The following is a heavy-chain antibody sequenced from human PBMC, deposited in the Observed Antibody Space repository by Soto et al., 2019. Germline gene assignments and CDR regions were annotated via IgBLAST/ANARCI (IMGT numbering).Heavy chain of an antibody. CDR3: AKAFGGVIVPSYFDY. Sequence: PGGSLRLSCAASGFTFSSYAMSWVRQAPGKGLGWVSAISGSGGSTYYADSVKGRFTISRDNSKNALYLQMNSLRAEDTAVYYCAKAFGGVIVPSYFDYWGQGTLVTVSS. CDR2: ISGSGGST. V-gene: IGHV3-23*01. J-gene: IGHJ4*02. D-gene: IGHD3-16*02. CDR1: GFTFSSYA.